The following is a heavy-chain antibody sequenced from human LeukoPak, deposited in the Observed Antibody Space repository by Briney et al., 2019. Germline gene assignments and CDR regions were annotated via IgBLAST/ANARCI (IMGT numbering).Heavy chain of an antibody. D-gene: IGHD3-10*01. V-gene: IGHV3-7*01. Sequence: GGSLRLSCAASGFTFTNYWMSWVRQAPGKGLEWVANIKADGSEKFYVDSVKGRFTISRDNAKNSLYLQMNSLRAEDTADYYCARESSVVRGVITDFDYWGQGTLVTVSS. CDR3: ARESSVVRGVITDFDY. CDR1: GFTFTNYW. CDR2: IKADGSEK. J-gene: IGHJ4*02.